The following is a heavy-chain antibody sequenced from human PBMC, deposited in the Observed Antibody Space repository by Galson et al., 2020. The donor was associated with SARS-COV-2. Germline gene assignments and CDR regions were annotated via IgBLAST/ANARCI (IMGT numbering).Heavy chain of an antibody. CDR2: ISGSGGST. Sequence: GGSLRLSCAASGFTFSSYAMSWVRQAPGKGLEWVSAISGSGGSTYYADSVKGRFTISRDNSKNTLYLQMNSLRAEDMAVYYCAKDRPHTQWLSPFDYWGQGTLVTVSS. CDR1: GFTFSSYA. CDR3: AKDRPHTQWLSPFDY. V-gene: IGHV3-23*01. D-gene: IGHD6-19*01. J-gene: IGHJ4*02.